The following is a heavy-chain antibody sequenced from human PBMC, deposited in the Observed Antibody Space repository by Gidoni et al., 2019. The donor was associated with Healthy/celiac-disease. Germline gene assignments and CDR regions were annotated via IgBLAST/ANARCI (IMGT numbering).Heavy chain of an antibody. CDR3: ARGRGVVYYFDY. Sequence: QVRLQESGPGLVKPSQTLSLTCTVPGGSLSSGGYYWSWIRQHPGKGLEWIGYIYYSGSTYYNPSLKSRVTISVDTSKNQFSLKLSSVTAADTAVYYCARGRGVVYYFDYWGQGTLVTVSS. CDR1: GGSLSSGGYY. V-gene: IGHV4-31*03. J-gene: IGHJ4*02. CDR2: IYYSGST. D-gene: IGHD2-21*01.